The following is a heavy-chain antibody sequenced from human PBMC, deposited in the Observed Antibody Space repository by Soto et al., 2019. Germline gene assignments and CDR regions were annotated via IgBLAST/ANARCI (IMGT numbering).Heavy chain of an antibody. CDR1: GFTFSSYA. D-gene: IGHD6-19*01. CDR2: ISSNGGST. Sequence: EVQLVESGGGLVQPGGSLRLSCAASGFTFSSYAMHWVRQAPGKGLEYVSAISSNGGSTYYANSVKGRFTISRDNSKNTLYLQMGSLRAEDMAVYYCARDSVAGPHFDYWGQGTLVTVS. CDR3: ARDSVAGPHFDY. V-gene: IGHV3-64*01. J-gene: IGHJ4*02.